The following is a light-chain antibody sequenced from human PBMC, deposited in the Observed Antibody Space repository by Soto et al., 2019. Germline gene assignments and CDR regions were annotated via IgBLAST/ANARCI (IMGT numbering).Light chain of an antibody. CDR2: DAS. CDR1: HSVSSY. J-gene: IGKJ5*01. V-gene: IGKV3-11*01. Sequence: EIVLTQSPATLSLSPGERVTLSFRAIHSVSSYLAWYQQKPGQAPRLLIYDASNRATGIPARFSGSGSGTDFTLTISSLEPEDFAVYYCQQRSNWPRSITFGQGTRLEIK. CDR3: QQRSNWPRSIT.